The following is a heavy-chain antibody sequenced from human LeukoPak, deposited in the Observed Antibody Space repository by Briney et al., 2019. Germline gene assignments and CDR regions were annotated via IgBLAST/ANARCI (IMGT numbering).Heavy chain of an antibody. V-gene: IGHV5-51*01. CDR2: IYPADSDT. J-gene: IGHJ4*02. Sequence: GESLKISCQVSGYSFTDYWIGWVRQMPGKGLESVGIIYPADSDTTYSPSFQGQVTISADKSISTVYLQWSSLKASDTAMYYRARQSRDGSKTRGYYFDYWGQGTLVTVSS. CDR3: ARQSRDGSKTRGYYFDY. D-gene: IGHD3-10*01. CDR1: GYSFTDYW.